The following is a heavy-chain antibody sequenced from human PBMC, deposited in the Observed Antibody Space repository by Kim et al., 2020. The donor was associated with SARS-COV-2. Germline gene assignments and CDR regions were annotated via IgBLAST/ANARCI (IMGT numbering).Heavy chain of an antibody. V-gene: IGHV3-15*01. J-gene: IGHJ5*02. CDR3: TRTRGGGSTSRSNWFDP. D-gene: IGHD2-15*01. CDR1: GFTFSNAW. CDR2: IKSKTDGGTT. Sequence: GGSLRLSCAASGFTFSNAWMSWVRQAPGKGLEWVGRIKSKTDGGTTDYAAPGKGRFTISRDDSKNTLYLQMNSLKTEDTAVYYCTRTRGGGSTSRSNWFDPWGQGTLVTVSS.